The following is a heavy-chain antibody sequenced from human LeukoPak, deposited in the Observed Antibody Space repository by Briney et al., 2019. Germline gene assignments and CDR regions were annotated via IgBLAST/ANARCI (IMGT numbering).Heavy chain of an antibody. J-gene: IGHJ4*02. D-gene: IGHD1-26*01. CDR3: AKLGMYSGTSY. Sequence: GGSLRLSCAISGFTFAKFAMSWVRQAPGEGLEWVSTISGSGIVTYYADSVKGRFTISRDNSKNTLYLQMNSLRAEDTAVYYCAKLGMYSGTSYWGQGTLVTVSS. CDR1: GFTFAKFA. CDR2: ISGSGIVT. V-gene: IGHV3-23*01.